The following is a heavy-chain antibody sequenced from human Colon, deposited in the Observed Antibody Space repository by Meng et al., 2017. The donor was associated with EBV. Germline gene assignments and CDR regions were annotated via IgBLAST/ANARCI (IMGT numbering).Heavy chain of an antibody. CDR1: GGSFRDYY. V-gene: IGHV4-34*01. J-gene: IGHJ5*02. CDR3: ARRGPSGNFSP. CDR2: IDHRGNT. D-gene: IGHD3-10*01. Sequence: QWQLYQWRAGLLKPSETLSRSCAVYGGSFRDYYWTWIRHPPGKGLEWIGEIDHRGNTKYNPSLKSRVTISLDTSKKQFSLKVSSVTAADSAVYYCARRGPSGNFSPWSQGALVTVSS.